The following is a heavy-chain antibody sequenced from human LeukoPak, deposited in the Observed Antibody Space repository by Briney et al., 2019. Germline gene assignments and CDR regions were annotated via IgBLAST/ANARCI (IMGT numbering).Heavy chain of an antibody. CDR1: GFTFNDYA. J-gene: IGHJ4*02. CDR3: ARDQNNWNEKDY. Sequence: GGSLRLSCTGSGFTFNDYAMHWVRQAPGKGLEWVSGISWNTGSIGYADSVKGRFTISRDNAKNSLYLQMNSLRAEDTAVYYCARDQNNWNEKDYWGQGTLVTVSS. D-gene: IGHD1-1*01. V-gene: IGHV3-9*01. CDR2: ISWNTGSI.